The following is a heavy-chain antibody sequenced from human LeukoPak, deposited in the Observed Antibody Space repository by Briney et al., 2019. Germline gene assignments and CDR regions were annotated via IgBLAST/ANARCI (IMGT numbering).Heavy chain of an antibody. CDR1: GGSISSGGYY. V-gene: IGHV4-31*03. CDR2: IYHSGST. Sequence: PSETLSLTCTVSGGSISSGGYYWSWIRQHPGKGPEWIGYIYHSGSTYYNPSLKSRVIMLVDTSKNQSSLKLSSVTAADTAVYYCATTNHYYYGLDVWGKGTTVTVSS. J-gene: IGHJ6*04. CDR3: ATTNHYYYGLDV.